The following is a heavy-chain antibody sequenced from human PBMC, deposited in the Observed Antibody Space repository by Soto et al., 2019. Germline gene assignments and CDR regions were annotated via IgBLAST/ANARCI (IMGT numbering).Heavy chain of an antibody. V-gene: IGHV4-34*01. D-gene: IGHD7-27*01. J-gene: IGHJ4*02. CDR2: INHSGST. CDR3: ARGWGRISDF. CDR1: GGSFSGYY. Sequence: QVQLQQWGAGLLKPSETLSLTCAVYGGSFSGYYWSWIRQPPGKGLEWTGEINHSGSTNYNPSLKRRVTLSVDTAKNQFSLKLSSVPAADTAVYYCARGWGRISDFWGQGALVAVSS.